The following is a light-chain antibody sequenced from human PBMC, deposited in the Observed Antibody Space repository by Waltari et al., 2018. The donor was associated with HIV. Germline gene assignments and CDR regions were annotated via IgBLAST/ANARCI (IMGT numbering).Light chain of an antibody. J-gene: IGKJ1*01. CDR2: AVS. CDR1: QDSSSY. V-gene: IGKV1-9*01. Sequence: DIQLTQSPSFLSASIGDRVTITCRASQDSSSYLAWYQQKPGKPPKVLIYAVSTLQSGVPSRFSGSGSGTEFTLTITSLQAEDFATYYCQQLNSYPVTFGQGTKVEIK. CDR3: QQLNSYPVT.